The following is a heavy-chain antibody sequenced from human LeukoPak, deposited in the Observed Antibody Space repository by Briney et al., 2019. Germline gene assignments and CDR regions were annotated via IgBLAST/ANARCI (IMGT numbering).Heavy chain of an antibody. CDR1: GGTFSSYA. Sequence: SVKVSCKASGGTFSSYAISWLRQAPVQGLEWMGGIIPIFGTANYAQKFQGRVTITADESTSTAYMELSSLRSEDTAVYYCARAMDIVVVPAASYDYWGQGTLVTVSS. D-gene: IGHD2-2*03. CDR2: IIPIFGTA. CDR3: ARAMDIVVVPAASYDY. J-gene: IGHJ4*02. V-gene: IGHV1-69*13.